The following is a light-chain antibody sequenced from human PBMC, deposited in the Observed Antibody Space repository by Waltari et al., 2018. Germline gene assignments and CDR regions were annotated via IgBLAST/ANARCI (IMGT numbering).Light chain of an antibody. J-gene: IGLJ2*01. CDR3: SSYAGTFV. Sequence: QSTLTQPRSLSGSPGQSVTISCTGTSSDIGGHSYVSWYQQHPPKAPKLVIYDVDERPSGVPDRFSGSKSGNTASLTISGLQAEDEADYYCSSYAGTFVFGGGTKLTVL. CDR1: SSDIGGHSY. CDR2: DVD. V-gene: IGLV2-11*01.